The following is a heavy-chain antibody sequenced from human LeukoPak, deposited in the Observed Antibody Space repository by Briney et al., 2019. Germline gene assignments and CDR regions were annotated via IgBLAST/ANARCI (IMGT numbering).Heavy chain of an antibody. D-gene: IGHD5-18*01. CDR2: IYNIETT. V-gene: IGHV4-59*01. CDR1: GGSMVNYQ. J-gene: IGHJ5*02. Sequence: PSETLSLTCTVSGGSMVNYQWTWIRQSPGKEPEYIGYIYNIETTYNNPSLMGRVTVSVDMSSRQFSLKLKSVTAADTAVYYCGRGLDGYRFDPWGQGIMVTVSS. CDR3: GRGLDGYRFDP.